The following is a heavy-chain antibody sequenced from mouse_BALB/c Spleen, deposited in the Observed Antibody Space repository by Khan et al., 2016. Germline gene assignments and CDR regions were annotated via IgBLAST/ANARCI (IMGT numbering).Heavy chain of an antibody. CDR1: GYTFTDYS. CDR3: ARTGDGNFLFAY. D-gene: IGHD2-1*01. V-gene: IGHV9-2-1*01. Sequence: QVQLKQSGPELKKPGETVKISCKASGYTFTDYSMHWVKQAPGKGLKWMGWINTETGEPTYADDFKGRFAFSLETSASTAYLQINNLKNEDTATYVCARTGDGNFLFAYWGQGTLVTVSA. CDR2: INTETGEP. J-gene: IGHJ3*01.